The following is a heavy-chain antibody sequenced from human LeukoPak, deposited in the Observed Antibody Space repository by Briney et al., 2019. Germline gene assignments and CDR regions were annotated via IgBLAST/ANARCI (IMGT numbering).Heavy chain of an antibody. J-gene: IGHJ4*02. CDR1: GFTFSSYA. D-gene: IGHD3/OR15-3a*01. CDR2: ISSNGGST. V-gene: IGHV3-64*01. CDR3: ARRTDFDY. Sequence: GGSLRLSCAASGFTFSSYAMHWVRQAPGKGLEYVSAISSNGGSTYYANSVKGRFTISRDNSKNTLYLQMGSLRAEDMAVYYCARRTDFDYWGQGTLVTVSS.